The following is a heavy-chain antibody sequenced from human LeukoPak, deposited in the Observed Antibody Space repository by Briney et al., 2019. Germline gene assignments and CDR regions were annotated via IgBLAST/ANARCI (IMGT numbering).Heavy chain of an antibody. Sequence: GGSLRLSCAASGFTVSSNYMSWVRQAPGKGLEWVSAISGSGGSTYYADSVKGRFTISRDNSKNTLYLQMNSLRAEDTAVYYCAKGRKISRDGYNFDYWGQGTLVTVSS. J-gene: IGHJ4*02. V-gene: IGHV3-23*01. CDR3: AKGRKISRDGYNFDY. D-gene: IGHD5-24*01. CDR1: GFTVSSNY. CDR2: ISGSGGST.